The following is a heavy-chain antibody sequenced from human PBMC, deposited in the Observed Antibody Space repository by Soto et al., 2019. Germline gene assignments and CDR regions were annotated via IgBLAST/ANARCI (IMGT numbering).Heavy chain of an antibody. V-gene: IGHV3-23*01. J-gene: IGHJ6*03. Sequence: EVQLLESGGGLVQQGGSLRLSCAASGFTFSSSAMNWVRQAPGKGLEWVSSISNNGSTTSYADSVKGRFTISRDNSKNTLYLQMNIRRAEDTAVYYCAKGARGAYYYCMDVWGKGTTVTVSS. CDR1: GFTFSSSA. CDR2: ISNNGSTT. CDR3: AKGARGAYYYCMDV.